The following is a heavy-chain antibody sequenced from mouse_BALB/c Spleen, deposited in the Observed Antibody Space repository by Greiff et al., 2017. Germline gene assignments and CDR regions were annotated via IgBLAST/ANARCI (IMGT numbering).Heavy chain of an antibody. J-gene: IGHJ4*01. CDR3: AREEGDDYYAMDY. Sequence: EVQLQQSGPELVKPGASVKISCKASGYSFTGYYMHWVKQSHVKSLEWIGRINPYNGATSYNQNFKDKASLTVDKSSSTAYMELHSLTSEDSAVYYCAREEGDDYYAMDYWGQGTSVTVSS. CDR1: GYSFTGYY. V-gene: IGHV1-26*01. CDR2: INPYNGAT.